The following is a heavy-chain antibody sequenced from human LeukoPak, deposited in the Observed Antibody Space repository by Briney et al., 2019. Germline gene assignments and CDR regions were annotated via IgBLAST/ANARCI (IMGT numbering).Heavy chain of an antibody. CDR3: ARSNDGDY. CDR1: GYTFSTYA. V-gene: IGHV1-3*01. Sequence: ASVKVSCKASGYTFSTYAIHWVRQAPGQRLEWMGWINADNGNTRYSQKFQGRVTITRDTSASTAYMELSSLTSEDTAVYYCARSNDGDYWGQGTLVTVSS. J-gene: IGHJ4*02. D-gene: IGHD5-24*01. CDR2: INADNGNT.